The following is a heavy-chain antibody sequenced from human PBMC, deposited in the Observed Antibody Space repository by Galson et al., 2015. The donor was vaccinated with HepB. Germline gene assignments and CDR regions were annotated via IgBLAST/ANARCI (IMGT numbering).Heavy chain of an antibody. J-gene: IGHJ6*03. CDR1: GFTFSSYA. CDR2: ISYDGSNK. V-gene: IGHV3-30-3*01. D-gene: IGHD6-6*01. CDR3: ARDGPPQSYSSSPRGPYYYYYMDV. Sequence: SLRLSCAASGFTFSSYAMHWVRQAPGKGLEWVAVISYDGSNKYYADSVKGRFTISRDNSKNTLYQQMNSLRAEDTAVYYCARDGPPQSYSSSPRGPYYYYYMDVWGKGTTVTVSS.